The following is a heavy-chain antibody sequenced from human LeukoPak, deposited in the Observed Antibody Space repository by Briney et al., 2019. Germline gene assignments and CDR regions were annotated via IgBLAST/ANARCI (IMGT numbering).Heavy chain of an antibody. CDR3: ARADDSSGYYSTPAFDY. CDR1: GGSISSFY. D-gene: IGHD3-22*01. CDR2: IYYKGNT. J-gene: IGHJ4*02. V-gene: IGHV4-59*01. Sequence: SETLSLTCTVSGGSISSFYWSWIRQPPGKGLEWIGYIYYKGNTNYSPSLTSRVTISVDTSKNQFSLKLSSVTAADTAVYYCARADDSSGYYSTPAFDYWGQGTLVTVSS.